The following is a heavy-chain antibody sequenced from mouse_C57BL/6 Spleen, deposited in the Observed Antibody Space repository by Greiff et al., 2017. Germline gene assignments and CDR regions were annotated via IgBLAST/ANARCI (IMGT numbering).Heavy chain of an antibody. CDR3: ASTTVVEDWFAY. V-gene: IGHV1-53*01. D-gene: IGHD1-1*01. CDR2: INPSNGGT. J-gene: IGHJ3*01. Sequence: QVQLQQPGTELVKPGASVKLSCKASGYTFTSYWMHWVKQRPGQGLEWIGNINPSNGGTNYNEKFKSKTTLTVDKSSSTAYMQLSSLTSEDSAVYYCASTTVVEDWFAYWGQGTLVTVSA. CDR1: GYTFTSYW.